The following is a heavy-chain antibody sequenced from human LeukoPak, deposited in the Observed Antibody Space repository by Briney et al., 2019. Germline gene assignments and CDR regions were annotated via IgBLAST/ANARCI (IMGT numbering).Heavy chain of an antibody. D-gene: IGHD3-3*01. J-gene: IGHJ3*02. CDR3: ARQTFYDFSRRAFDI. CDR1: GGSISSYY. V-gene: IGHV4-59*08. CDR2: IYYSGST. Sequence: SETLSLTCTVSGGSISSYYWSWIRQPPGKGLEWIGYIYYSGSTNYNPSLKSRVTISVDTSENQFSLKLTSEAAADTALYYCARQTFYDFSRRAFDIWGQGTLVTVSS.